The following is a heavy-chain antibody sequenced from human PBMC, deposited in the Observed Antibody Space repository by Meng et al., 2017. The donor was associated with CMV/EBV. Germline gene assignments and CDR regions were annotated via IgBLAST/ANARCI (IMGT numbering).Heavy chain of an antibody. D-gene: IGHD3-10*01. CDR2: ISSSGSTI. V-gene: IGHV3-48*03. Sequence: GESLKISCAASGFTFSSYEMNWVRQAPGKGLEWVSYISSSGSTIYYADSVKGRFTISRDNAKNSLYLQMNSLRAEDTAVYYCARDFFSYVGIRGRWFYYWGQGTLVTVSS. CDR1: GFTFSSYE. J-gene: IGHJ4*02. CDR3: ARDFFSYVGIRGRWFYY.